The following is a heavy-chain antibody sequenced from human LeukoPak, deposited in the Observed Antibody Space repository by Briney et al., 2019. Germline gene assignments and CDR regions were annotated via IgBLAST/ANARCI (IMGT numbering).Heavy chain of an antibody. J-gene: IGHJ6*03. CDR2: INPNSGGT. Sequence: ASVKVSCKASGYTFTGYYMHWVRQAPGQGLEWMGWINPNSGGTNYARKFQGRVTMTRDTSISTAYMEMSSLTSDDTAVYYCARSARHCNNGVCFTDYYIDLWGKGTTVIVSS. D-gene: IGHD2-8*01. V-gene: IGHV1-2*02. CDR3: ARSARHCNNGVCFTDYYIDL. CDR1: GYTFTGYY.